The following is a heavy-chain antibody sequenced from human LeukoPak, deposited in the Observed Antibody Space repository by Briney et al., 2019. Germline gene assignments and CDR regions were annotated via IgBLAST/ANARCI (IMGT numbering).Heavy chain of an antibody. CDR1: GGSFSDYY. D-gene: IGHD5-12*01. CDR3: ARVVAYPRIDAFDI. CDR2: INHSGST. J-gene: IGHJ3*02. Sequence: SETLSLTCAVYGGSFSDYYWSWIRQPPGKGLEWIGEINHSGSTNYNPSLKSRVTISVDTSKNQFSLKLSSVTAADTAVYYCARVVAYPRIDAFDIWGQGTMVTVSS. V-gene: IGHV4-34*01.